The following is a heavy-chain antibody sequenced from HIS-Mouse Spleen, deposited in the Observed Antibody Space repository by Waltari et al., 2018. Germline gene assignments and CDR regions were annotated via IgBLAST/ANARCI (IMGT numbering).Heavy chain of an antibody. J-gene: IGHJ4*02. Sequence: QLQLQESGPGLVKPSDPLSLTCTVSVGSISCSTSYLAWIRQPPGQGLEWIGSIYYRGSTYYNPSLKSRVTISVDTSKNQFSLKLSSVTAADTAVYYCASGVVVAATAVHFDYWGQGTLVTVSS. CDR1: VGSISCSTSY. V-gene: IGHV4-39*07. CDR2: IYYRGST. D-gene: IGHD2-15*01. CDR3: ASGVVVAATAVHFDY.